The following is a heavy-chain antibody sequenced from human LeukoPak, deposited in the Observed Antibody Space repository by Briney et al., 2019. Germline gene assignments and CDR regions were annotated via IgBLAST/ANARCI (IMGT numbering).Heavy chain of an antibody. J-gene: IGHJ1*01. CDR2: IYYSGST. D-gene: IGHD6-19*01. CDR1: GGSISSYY. CDR3: ARSRYSSGWYKGYFQH. Sequence: KSSETLSLTCTVSGGSISSYYWSWIRQSPGKGLEWNGYIYYSGSTNYNPSLKSRVTISVDTSKNQFSLKLSSVTAADTAVYYCARSRYSSGWYKGYFQHWGQGTLVTVSS. V-gene: IGHV4-59*08.